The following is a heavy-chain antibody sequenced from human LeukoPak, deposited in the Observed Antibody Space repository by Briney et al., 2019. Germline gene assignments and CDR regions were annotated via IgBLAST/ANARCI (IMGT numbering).Heavy chain of an antibody. CDR1: GLTFNTYA. V-gene: IGHV3-30-3*01. CDR3: AKDHGGIAI. D-gene: IGHD6-13*01. CDR2: ISYDGSNK. J-gene: IGHJ3*02. Sequence: QPGGSLRLSCAASGLTFNTYAMHWVRQAPGKGLEWVAVISYDGSNKFYADSVKGRFTISRDNSKNTLYLQMNSLRAEDTAVYYCAKDHGGIAIWGQGTMVTVSS.